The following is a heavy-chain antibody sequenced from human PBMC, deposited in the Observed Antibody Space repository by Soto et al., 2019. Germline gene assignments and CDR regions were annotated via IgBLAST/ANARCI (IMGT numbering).Heavy chain of an antibody. Sequence: GESLKISCKASGYTFTSYWIGWVRQMPGKGLEWMGNIYPGDSGTKYSPSFQGQVTISADRSISTVHLQWSSLKASDTAMYYCTRRETLFGELLTPAFDYWGQGTLVTVSS. V-gene: IGHV5-51*01. CDR3: TRRETLFGELLTPAFDY. CDR1: GYTFTSYW. CDR2: IYPGDSGT. J-gene: IGHJ4*02. D-gene: IGHD3-10*02.